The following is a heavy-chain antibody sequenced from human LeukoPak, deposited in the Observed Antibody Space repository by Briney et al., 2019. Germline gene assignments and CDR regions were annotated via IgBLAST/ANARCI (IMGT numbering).Heavy chain of an antibody. V-gene: IGHV4-39*07. Sequence: SETLSLTCTVSGGSIRSSYYYWGWIRQPPGKGLEWIGSIYDSGSTYYNPSLKSRVTISVDTSKNQSSLKLSSVTAADTAVYYCAREASRTSAFDIWGQGTMVTVSS. J-gene: IGHJ3*02. CDR3: AREASRTSAFDI. CDR1: GGSIRSSYYY. D-gene: IGHD1/OR15-1a*01. CDR2: IYDSGST.